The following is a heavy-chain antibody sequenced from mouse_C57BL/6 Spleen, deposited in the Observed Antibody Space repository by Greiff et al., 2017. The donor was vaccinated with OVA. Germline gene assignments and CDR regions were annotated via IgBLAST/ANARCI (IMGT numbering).Heavy chain of an antibody. CDR1: GYAFSSSW. J-gene: IGHJ2*01. V-gene: IGHV1-82*01. D-gene: IGHD1-1*01. CDR3: ARWTGTTVVAFDY. CDR2: IYPGDGDT. Sequence: VQLQQSGPELVKPGASVKISCKASGYAFSSSWMNWVKQRPGKGLEWIGRIYPGDGDTNYNGKFKGKATLAADKSSSTAYMQLSSLTSEDSAVYFCARWTGTTVVAFDYWGQGTTLTVSS.